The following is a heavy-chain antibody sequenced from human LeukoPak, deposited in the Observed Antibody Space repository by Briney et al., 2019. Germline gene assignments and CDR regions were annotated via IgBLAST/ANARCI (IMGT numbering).Heavy chain of an antibody. CDR3: AKDGFGNYDFDY. D-gene: IGHD3-3*01. CDR1: GFTFSRYA. Sequence: GGSLRLSCAASGFTFSRYAMSWVRQAPGKGLEWISYVSASGVNTYIADSVKGRFTISRDNSKNTVYLQMNSLRAEDTALYYCAKDGFGNYDFDYWGPGTLVAVSA. V-gene: IGHV3-23*01. J-gene: IGHJ4*02. CDR2: VSASGVNT.